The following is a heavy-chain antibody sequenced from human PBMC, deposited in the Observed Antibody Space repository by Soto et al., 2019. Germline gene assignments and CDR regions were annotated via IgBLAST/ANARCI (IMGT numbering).Heavy chain of an antibody. J-gene: IGHJ4*02. D-gene: IGHD1-1*01. Sequence: GATVKVSCKASGYTFTSYGISWVRQAPGQGLEWMGWISAYNGNTNYAQKLQGRLTMTTDKSTSTAHMELRSLRSDDTAVYYCARDEEPLSFDYWGRGTLVTVSS. CDR1: GYTFTSYG. V-gene: IGHV1-18*04. CDR2: ISAYNGNT. CDR3: ARDEEPLSFDY.